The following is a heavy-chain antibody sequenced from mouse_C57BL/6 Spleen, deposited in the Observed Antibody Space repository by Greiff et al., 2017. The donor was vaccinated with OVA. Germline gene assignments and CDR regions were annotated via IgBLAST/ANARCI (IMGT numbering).Heavy chain of an antibody. CDR1: GYSFTGYY. CDR3: ARSGSNYPAWFAY. CDR2: INPSTGGT. V-gene: IGHV1-42*01. Sequence: EVQLQQSGPELVKPGASVKISCKASGYSFTGYYMNWVKQSPEKSLEWIGEINPSTGGTTYNQKFKAKATLTVDKSSSTAYMQLKSLTSEDSAVYYCARSGSNYPAWFAYWGQGTLVTVSA. J-gene: IGHJ3*01. D-gene: IGHD2-5*01.